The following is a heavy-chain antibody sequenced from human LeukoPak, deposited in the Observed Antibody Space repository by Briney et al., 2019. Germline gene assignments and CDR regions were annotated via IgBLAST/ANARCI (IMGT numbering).Heavy chain of an antibody. V-gene: IGHV4-31*03. CDR2: TYYSGST. Sequence: PSETLSLTCTVSGGSISSGGYYWSWIRQHPGKGLEWIGYTYYSGSTYYNPSLKSRVTISVDTSKNQFSLKLSSVTAADTAVYYCAREVKYSSSWYHSAFDIWGQGTMVAVSS. J-gene: IGHJ3*02. CDR1: GGSISSGGYY. D-gene: IGHD6-13*01. CDR3: AREVKYSSSWYHSAFDI.